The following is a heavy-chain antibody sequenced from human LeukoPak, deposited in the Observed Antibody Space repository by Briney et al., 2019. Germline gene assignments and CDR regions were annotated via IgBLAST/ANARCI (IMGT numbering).Heavy chain of an antibody. CDR3: AKSAAGSWAIYYFDY. CDR2: IIPIFGTA. D-gene: IGHD6-13*01. Sequence: SVKVSCKASGGTFSSYAISWVRQAPGQGLEWMGGIIPIFGTANYAQKFQGRVTITADKSTSTAYMELSSLRSEDTAVYYCAKSAAGSWAIYYFDYWGQGTLVTVSS. V-gene: IGHV1-69*06. CDR1: GGTFSSYA. J-gene: IGHJ4*02.